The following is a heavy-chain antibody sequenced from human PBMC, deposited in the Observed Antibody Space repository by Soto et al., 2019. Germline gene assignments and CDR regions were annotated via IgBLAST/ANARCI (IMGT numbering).Heavy chain of an antibody. V-gene: IGHV1-2*02. CDR1: GYTFINYY. J-gene: IGHJ4*02. Sequence: ASVQDYFKASGYTFINYYMHLFRQAPGQGFEWMGRISPKSGGTNYAQKFQGRVSMTWDTSLKTAYMELSSLMSEDTAVYYCARPPGYISDWYYFDLWGQGTKVTVSS. D-gene: IGHD3-9*01. CDR2: ISPKSGGT. CDR3: ARPPGYISDWYYFDL.